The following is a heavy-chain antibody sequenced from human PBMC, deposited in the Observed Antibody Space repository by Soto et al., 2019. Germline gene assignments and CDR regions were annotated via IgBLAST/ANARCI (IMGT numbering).Heavy chain of an antibody. CDR1: GFTFTNYF. CDR3: ARGDGRGSSGFYYYYGMDV. D-gene: IGHD6-25*01. CDR2: ISPYDGST. V-gene: IGHV1-46*01. J-gene: IGHJ6*02. Sequence: QVQLMQSGAEVKKPGASVKVSCKASGFTFTNYFFHWVRQAPRQGLEWMGIISPYDGSTNYAQSLQGRVTMTSETSTSTGYMELRRLRSEDTAVYYCARGDGRGSSGFYYYYGMDVWGHGTTVTVSS.